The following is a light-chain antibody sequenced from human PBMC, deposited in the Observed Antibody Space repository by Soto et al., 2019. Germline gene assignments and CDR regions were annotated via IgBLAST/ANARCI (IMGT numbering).Light chain of an antibody. J-gene: IGKJ4*01. CDR1: QSVSSSY. CDR3: QQYGSSAYT. V-gene: IGKV3-20*01. CDR2: GAS. Sequence: EIVLTQSPVTLSLSPGERATLSCRASQSVSSSYLAWYQQKPGQAPRLLIYGASSRATGIPDRFSGSGSGTDFTLTISRLEPEDFAVYYCQQYGSSAYTFGGGTKVDIK.